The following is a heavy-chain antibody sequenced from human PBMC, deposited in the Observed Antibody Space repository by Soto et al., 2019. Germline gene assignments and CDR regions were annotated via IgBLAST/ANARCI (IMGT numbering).Heavy chain of an antibody. CDR2: IYHSGST. D-gene: IGHD2-15*01. V-gene: IGHV4-30-2*01. Sequence: QLQLQESGSGLVKPSQTLSLTCAVSGGSISSGGYSWSWIRQPPGKGLEWIGYIYHSGSTYYNPSLKSRVTISVDRSKNQFSLKLSSVTAADTAVYYCARGPEYCSGGSCYENRPFDPWGQGTLVTVSS. J-gene: IGHJ5*02. CDR1: GGSISSGGYS. CDR3: ARGPEYCSGGSCYENRPFDP.